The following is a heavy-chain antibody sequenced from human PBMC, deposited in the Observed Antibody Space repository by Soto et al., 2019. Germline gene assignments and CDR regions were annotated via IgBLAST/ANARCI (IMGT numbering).Heavy chain of an antibody. D-gene: IGHD3-3*01. CDR2: IYHSGST. V-gene: IGHV4-4*02. J-gene: IGHJ4*02. CDR1: GGSISSSHW. Sequence: PSETLSLTCAVSGGSISSSHWWNWVRQPPGKGLEWIGKIYHSGSTNYNPSLKNRVTISVDKSNNQFSLRLSSVTAADTAVYFCVTSLNYDFWRDGGRHYYFDYWGQGTLVTVS. CDR3: VTSLNYDFWRDGGRHYYFDY.